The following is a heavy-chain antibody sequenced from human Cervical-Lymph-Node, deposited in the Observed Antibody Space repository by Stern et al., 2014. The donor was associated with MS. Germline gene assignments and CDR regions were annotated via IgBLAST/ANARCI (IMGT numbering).Heavy chain of an antibody. V-gene: IGHV3-49*05. CDR3: TTSIFGVVALGWFDP. CDR1: GFTFGDYA. CDR2: IRSKGYGGTT. D-gene: IGHD3-3*01. Sequence: EVQLVESGGGLVKPGRSLRLSCTASGFTFGDYAMSWFRQAPGKGLEWVGFIRSKGYGGTTEYAASVKGRFTISRDDSKSIAYLQMNSLKTEDTAVYYCTTSIFGVVALGWFDPWGQGTLVTVSS. J-gene: IGHJ5*02.